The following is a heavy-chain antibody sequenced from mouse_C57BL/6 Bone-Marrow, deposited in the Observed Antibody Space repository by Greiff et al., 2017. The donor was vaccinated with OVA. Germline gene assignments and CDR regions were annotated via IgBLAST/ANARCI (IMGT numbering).Heavy chain of an antibody. CDR1: GYTFTSYW. J-gene: IGHJ1*03. Sequence: QVQLQQPGAELVKPGASVKMSCKASGYTFTSYWITWVKQRPGQGLEWIGDIYPGSGSTNYNEKLKSKATLTVDTSSSTAYMQLSSLTSEDSAVDYCARADSSYCYWYFDVWGTGTTVTVSS. D-gene: IGHD1-1*01. V-gene: IGHV1-55*01. CDR3: ARADSSYCYWYFDV. CDR2: IYPGSGST.